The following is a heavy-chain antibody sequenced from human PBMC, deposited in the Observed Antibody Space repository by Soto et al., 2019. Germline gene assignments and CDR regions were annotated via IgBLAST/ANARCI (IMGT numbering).Heavy chain of an antibody. CDR1: GFTFSSYA. D-gene: IGHD2-2*01. CDR2: ISGSGGST. J-gene: IGHJ5*02. CDR3: AKDPSYAFNWFDP. V-gene: IGHV3-23*01. Sequence: EVQLLESGGGLVQPGGSLRLSCAASGFTFSSYAMSWVRQAPGKGLEWVSAISGSGGSTYYADSVKGRFTISRENSKNTRYLQMNSLRAEDTAVYYCAKDPSYAFNWFDPWGQGTLVTVSS.